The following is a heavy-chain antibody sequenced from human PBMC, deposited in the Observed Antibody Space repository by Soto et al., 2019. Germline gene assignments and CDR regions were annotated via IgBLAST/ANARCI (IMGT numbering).Heavy chain of an antibody. CDR3: ASTVAVAGSFDY. CDR1: GFTFSSYG. D-gene: IGHD6-19*01. Sequence: QVQLVESGGGVVQTGRSLRLSCAASGFTFSSYGMHWVRQGPGKGLEWVAAIWYDGSNKYYAGSVKGRFTISRDNSKNTLYLQMNSLRAEDTAVYYCASTVAVAGSFDYWGQGTLVTVSS. V-gene: IGHV3-33*01. CDR2: IWYDGSNK. J-gene: IGHJ4*02.